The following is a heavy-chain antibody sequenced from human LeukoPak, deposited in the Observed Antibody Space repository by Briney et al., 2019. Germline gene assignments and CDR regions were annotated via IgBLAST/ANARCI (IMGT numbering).Heavy chain of an antibody. V-gene: IGHV1-2*02. CDR1: GGTFSSYA. CDR3: ARVRYYYGSGLDY. J-gene: IGHJ4*02. CDR2: INPNSGGT. D-gene: IGHD3-10*01. Sequence: ASVKVSCKASGGTFSSYAISWVRQAPGQGLEWMGWINPNSGGTNYAQKFQGRVTMTRDTSISTAYMELSRLRSDDTAVYYCARVRYYYGSGLDYWGQGTLVTVSS.